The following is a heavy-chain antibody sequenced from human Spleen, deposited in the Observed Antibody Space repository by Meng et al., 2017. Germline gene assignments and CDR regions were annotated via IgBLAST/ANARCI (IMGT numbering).Heavy chain of an antibody. CDR1: GGSISGTNW. CDR3: VGAGYYCLDL. Sequence: QVQLQEPGPGLVKPSGTLSLTCAFSGGSISGTNWWSWVRQPPGKGLEWIGEIYHSGSTNYNPSLKSRVTISVDRSENQFSLKLSSVTTADTAVYYCVGAGYYCLDLWGQGTLVTVSS. D-gene: IGHD3-16*01. J-gene: IGHJ5*02. CDR2: IYHSGST. V-gene: IGHV4-4*02.